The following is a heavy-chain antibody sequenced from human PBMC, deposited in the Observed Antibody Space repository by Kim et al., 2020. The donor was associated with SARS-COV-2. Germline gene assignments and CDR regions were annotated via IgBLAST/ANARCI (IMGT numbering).Heavy chain of an antibody. Sequence: GGSLRLSCAASGFTFSSYTLDWVRQAPGKGLEWVSTISGASGEIYDADAVRGRSTTRGDNTKKPDLLMKSIRGEDKTAYYYADGEGVGGCDYLGQG. CDR1: GFTFSSYT. CDR2: ISGASGEI. CDR3: ADGEGVGGCDY. D-gene: IGHD3-10*01. V-gene: IGHV3-21*01. J-gene: IGHJ4*02.